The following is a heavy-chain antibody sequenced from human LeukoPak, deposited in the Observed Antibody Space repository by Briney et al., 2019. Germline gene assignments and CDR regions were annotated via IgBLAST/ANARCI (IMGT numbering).Heavy chain of an antibody. V-gene: IGHV3-11*04. J-gene: IGHJ4*02. D-gene: IGHD3-3*01. CDR1: GFTFSDYT. CDR2: ISSSGSTI. CDR3: GRGNYDFGSGYYPWAY. Sequence: GGSLRLSCAASGFTFSDYTMNWIRQAPGKGLEWVSYISSSGSTIYYADSVKGRFTISRDNAKNSLYLQMNSLRAEDTAVYYCGRGNYDFGSGYYPWAYWAKETRVTVPS.